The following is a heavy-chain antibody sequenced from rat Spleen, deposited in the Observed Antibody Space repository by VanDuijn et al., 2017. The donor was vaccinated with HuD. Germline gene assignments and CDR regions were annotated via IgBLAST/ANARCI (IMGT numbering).Heavy chain of an antibody. V-gene: IGHV3-1*01. CDR1: DYSITSNY. Sequence: EVQLQESGPGLVKPSQSLSLTCSVTDYSITSNYWDWIRKFPGNKMEWIGHISYSGSTRYNPSLKSRISITRDTSKNQFFLQLNSVTTEDTATYYCARLPNWPYYFDYWGQGVMVTVSS. CDR2: ISYSGST. CDR3: ARLPNWPYYFDY. D-gene: IGHD5-1*01. J-gene: IGHJ2*01.